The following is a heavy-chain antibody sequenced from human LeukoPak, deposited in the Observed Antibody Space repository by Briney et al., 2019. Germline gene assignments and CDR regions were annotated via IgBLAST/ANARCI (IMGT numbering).Heavy chain of an antibody. D-gene: IGHD3-10*01. J-gene: IGHJ4*02. CDR3: AREGVRGSGSYYNVKDY. Sequence: GESLRPSCSVSGFTFSSYAVSWVRQAPGKGLEWGSRISASGAGTYYADSVKGRFTISRDNSKNTLYLQMNSLRAEDTAVYYCAREGVRGSGSYYNVKDYWGQGSLVTVSS. V-gene: IGHV3-23*01. CDR2: ISASGAGT. CDR1: GFTFSSYA.